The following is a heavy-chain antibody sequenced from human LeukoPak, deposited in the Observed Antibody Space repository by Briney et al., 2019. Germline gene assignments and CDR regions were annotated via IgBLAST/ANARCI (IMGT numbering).Heavy chain of an antibody. D-gene: IGHD3-22*01. V-gene: IGHV3-74*01. Sequence: GGSLRLSCAASGFTFSSYWMHWVRQAPGKGLVWVSRINSDGSSTSYADSVKGRFTISRDNAKNTLYLQMNSLRAEDTAVYYCAKGTYDSSGYLSYNWFDPWGQGTLVTVSS. J-gene: IGHJ5*02. CDR1: GFTFSSYW. CDR3: AKGTYDSSGYLSYNWFDP. CDR2: INSDGSST.